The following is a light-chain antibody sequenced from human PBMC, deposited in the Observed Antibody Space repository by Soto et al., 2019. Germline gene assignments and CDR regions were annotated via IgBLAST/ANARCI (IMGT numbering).Light chain of an antibody. CDR1: QSGSSN. Sequence: IVMTQSPATLSVSPVQSATLSFRASQSGSSNSAWCQQKPRQAPRLLMYGASTRATGIPARFSGSGSGTEVTLTISSLQSEDFAAYYCQQQNNWPITFGQGTRLEIK. CDR3: QQQNNWPIT. CDR2: GAS. V-gene: IGKV3-15*01. J-gene: IGKJ5*01.